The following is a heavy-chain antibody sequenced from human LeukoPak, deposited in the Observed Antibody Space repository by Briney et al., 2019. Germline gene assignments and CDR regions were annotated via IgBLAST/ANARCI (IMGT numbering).Heavy chain of an antibody. CDR1: GGSISSYY. D-gene: IGHD3-10*01. Sequence: SETLSLTCTVSGGSISSYYWSWIRQPAGKGLEWIGRIYTSGTTNYNPSLKSRLTMSVDTSKNQFSLKLSSVTAADTAVYYCARGRITMIRGIIISGYFDYWGQGALVTVSS. J-gene: IGHJ4*02. CDR2: IYTSGTT. CDR3: ARGRITMIRGIIISGYFDY. V-gene: IGHV4-4*07.